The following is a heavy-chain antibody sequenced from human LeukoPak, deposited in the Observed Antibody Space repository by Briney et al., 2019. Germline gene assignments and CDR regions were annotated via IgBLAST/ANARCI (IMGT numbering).Heavy chain of an antibody. J-gene: IGHJ4*02. CDR2: IYYSGST. D-gene: IGHD4-17*01. CDR3: ASYGDYTDY. V-gene: IGHV4-39*01. CDR1: GGSISSSIYY. Sequence: PSETLSLTCTVSGGSISSSIYYWGWIRQPPGQGLEWIGSIYYSGSTYYNPSLKSRVTISVDTSKNQFSLKLSSVTAADTAVYYCASYGDYTDYWGQGTLVTVSS.